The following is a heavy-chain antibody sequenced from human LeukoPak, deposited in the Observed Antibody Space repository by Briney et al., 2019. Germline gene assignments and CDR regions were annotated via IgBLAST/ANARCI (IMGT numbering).Heavy chain of an antibody. V-gene: IGHV3-21*01. Sequence: GSLVLSCAASGFNFNDYAMKGGRPAPGKGQGGVAAISSTSAYISYSDSVKGRFTISRDNSKNSVYLQMDSLRAEDTAIYYCARDDKRYCRDISCYPGDYWGQGTLVTVSS. CDR1: GFNFNDYA. J-gene: IGHJ4*02. D-gene: IGHD2-15*01. CDR3: ARDDKRYCRDISCYPGDY. CDR2: ISSTSAYI.